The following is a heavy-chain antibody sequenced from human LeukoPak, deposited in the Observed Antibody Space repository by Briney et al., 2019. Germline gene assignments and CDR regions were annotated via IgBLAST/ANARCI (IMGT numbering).Heavy chain of an antibody. CDR1: GFTFSSYG. D-gene: IGHD2-2*02. CDR3: AKDPGDIVVVPAAIGYFDY. J-gene: IGHJ4*02. CDR2: IRYDGSNK. Sequence: GRSLRLSCAASGFTFSSYGMHWVRQAPGKGLEWVSFIRYDGSNKYYADSVKGRFTISRDNSKNTLYLQMNSLRAEDTAVYYSAKDPGDIVVVPAAIGYFDYWGQGTLVTVSS. V-gene: IGHV3-30*02.